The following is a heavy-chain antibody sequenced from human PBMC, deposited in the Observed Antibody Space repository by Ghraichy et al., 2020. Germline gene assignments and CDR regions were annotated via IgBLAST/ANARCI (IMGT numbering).Heavy chain of an antibody. V-gene: IGHV3-11*06. Sequence: GGSLRLSCAASGFTFSDYYMSWIRQAPGKGLEWVSYISSSSSYTNYADSVKGRFTISRDNAKNSLYLQMNSLRAEDTAVYYCAAAGIAVAGPRHTRSYYFDYWGQGTLVTVSS. CDR3: AAAGIAVAGPRHTRSYYFDY. CDR2: ISSSSSYT. D-gene: IGHD6-19*01. CDR1: GFTFSDYY. J-gene: IGHJ4*02.